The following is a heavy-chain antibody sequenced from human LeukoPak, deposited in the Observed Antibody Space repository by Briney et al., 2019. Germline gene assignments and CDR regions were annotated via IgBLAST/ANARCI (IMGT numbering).Heavy chain of an antibody. CDR2: INHSGST. CDR3: ARGGNIVATIGVAFDI. J-gene: IGHJ3*02. Sequence: SETLSLTCAVYGGSFSGYYWSWIRQPPGKGLEWIGEINHSGSTNYNPSLKSRVTISVDTSKNQFSLKLSSVTAADTAVYYCARGGNIVATIGVAFDIWGQGTMVTVSS. D-gene: IGHD5-12*01. CDR1: GGSFSGYY. V-gene: IGHV4-34*01.